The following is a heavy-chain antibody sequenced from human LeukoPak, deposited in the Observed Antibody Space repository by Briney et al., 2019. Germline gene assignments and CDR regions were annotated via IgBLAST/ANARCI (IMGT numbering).Heavy chain of an antibody. CDR3: ARTYYDILTGYNPYFDY. J-gene: IGHJ4*02. V-gene: IGHV3-53*01. Sequence: GGSLRLSCAASGFTVSSNYMSWVRQAPGKGLEWVSVIYSGGSTYYADSVKGRFTISRDNAKNSPYLQMNSLRAEDTAVYYCARTYYDILTGYNPYFDYWGQGTLVTVSS. D-gene: IGHD3-9*01. CDR1: GFTVSSNY. CDR2: IYSGGST.